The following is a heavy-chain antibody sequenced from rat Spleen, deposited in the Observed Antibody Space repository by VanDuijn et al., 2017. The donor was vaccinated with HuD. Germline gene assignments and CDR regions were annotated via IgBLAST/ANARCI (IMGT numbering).Heavy chain of an antibody. CDR2: ISTGGGNT. CDR3: ARLSEKFVTTVAPGWLTY. Sequence: EVQLVESGGGLVQPGRSMNLSCAALGFTFSNYYMAWVRQAPMKGLEWVASISTGGGNTYYRDSVKGRFTISRDNAKSTLYLQMDSLRSEDTATYYCARLSEKFVTTVAPGWLTYWGQGTLVTVSS. J-gene: IGHJ3*01. V-gene: IGHV5-25*01. D-gene: IGHD1-8*01. CDR1: GFTFSNYY.